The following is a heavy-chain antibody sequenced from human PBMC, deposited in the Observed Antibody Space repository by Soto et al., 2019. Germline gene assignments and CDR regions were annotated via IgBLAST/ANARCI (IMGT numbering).Heavy chain of an antibody. CDR3: ARASTVTTFDP. V-gene: IGHV4-30-4*01. CDR1: GGSISSGDYY. Sequence: SETLSLTCTVSGGSISSGDYYWSWFRQPPGKGLKWIGYLYYSGSTYYNPSLKSRVTISVDTAKNQFSLKVSSVTAAYTAVYYCARASTVTTFDPWGQGTLVTVSS. D-gene: IGHD4-4*01. CDR2: LYYSGST. J-gene: IGHJ5*02.